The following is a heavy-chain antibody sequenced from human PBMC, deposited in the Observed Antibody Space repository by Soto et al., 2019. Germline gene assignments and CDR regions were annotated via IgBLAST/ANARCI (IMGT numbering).Heavy chain of an antibody. V-gene: IGHV1-18*01. Sequence: QVQLVQSGAEVKKPGASVKVSCKASGYTFTSYGISWVRQAPGQGLEWMGWISAYNGNTNHAQKLQGRVTMTTYTYTSTAYMELRSLRSDDTAVYYCARGWTLSGYDYDFDYWGQGTLVTVSS. CDR2: ISAYNGNT. D-gene: IGHD5-12*01. CDR1: GYTFTSYG. J-gene: IGHJ4*02. CDR3: ARGWTLSGYDYDFDY.